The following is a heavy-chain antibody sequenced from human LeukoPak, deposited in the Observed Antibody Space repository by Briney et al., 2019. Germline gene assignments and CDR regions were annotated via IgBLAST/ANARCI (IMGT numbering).Heavy chain of an antibody. V-gene: IGHV3-30*02. CDR2: IRYDGSNK. CDR1: GFTFSSYG. D-gene: IGHD6-13*01. CDR3: AKDHEGRAAAGTHY. J-gene: IGHJ4*02. Sequence: GGSLRLSCAASGFTFSSYGMHWVRQAPGKGLEWVAFIRYDGSNKYYADSVKGRFTISRDNSKNTLYLQMNSLRAEDTAVYYCAKDHEGRAAAGTHYWGQGTLVTVSS.